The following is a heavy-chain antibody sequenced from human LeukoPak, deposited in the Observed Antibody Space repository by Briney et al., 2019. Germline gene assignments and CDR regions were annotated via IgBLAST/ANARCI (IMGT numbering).Heavy chain of an antibody. CDR2: INPNSGGT. D-gene: IGHD3-10*01. J-gene: IGHJ3*02. V-gene: IGHV1-2*02. CDR1: GYTFTGYY. Sequence: GASVKVSCKASGYTFTGYYMHWVRQAPGQGLEWMGWINPNSGGTNYAQKFQGRVTMTRDTSISTAYMERSRLRADVTAVYYCAASGTGAFDIWGQGTMDTVSS. CDR3: AASGTGAFDI.